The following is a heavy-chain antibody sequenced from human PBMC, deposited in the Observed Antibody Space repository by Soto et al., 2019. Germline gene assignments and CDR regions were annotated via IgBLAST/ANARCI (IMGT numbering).Heavy chain of an antibody. CDR1: GFTFDDYA. Sequence: EVQLVESGGGLVQPGRSLRLSCAASGFTFDDYAMHWVRQAPGKGLEWVSGISWNSGSIGYADSVKGQFTISRDNAKNSLYLQMNSLRAEDTALYYCAKVGDCSSTSCYLDYWGQGTLVTVSS. V-gene: IGHV3-9*01. CDR3: AKVGDCSSTSCYLDY. J-gene: IGHJ4*02. D-gene: IGHD2-2*01. CDR2: ISWNSGSI.